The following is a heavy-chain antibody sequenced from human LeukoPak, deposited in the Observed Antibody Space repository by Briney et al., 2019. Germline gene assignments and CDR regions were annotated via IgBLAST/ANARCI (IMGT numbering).Heavy chain of an antibody. CDR2: IIPIFHTA. V-gene: IGHV1-69*13. Sequence: ASVKVSCKASGGTFSNFGISWVRQAPGQGLEWMGGIIPIFHTANYAQKFQGRVTITADESTSTAYMELSSLRSEDTAVYYCARANYDYVWDAFDIWGQGTMVTVSS. CDR1: GGTFSNFG. CDR3: ARANYDYVWDAFDI. J-gene: IGHJ3*02. D-gene: IGHD3-16*01.